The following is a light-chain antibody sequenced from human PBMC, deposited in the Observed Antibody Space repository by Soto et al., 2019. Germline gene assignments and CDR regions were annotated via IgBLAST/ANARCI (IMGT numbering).Light chain of an antibody. V-gene: IGLV1-40*01. CDR2: GNS. CDR3: QSYDSSLSGYV. J-gene: IGLJ1*01. Sequence: QSVVTQPPSVSGAPGQTVTNSRTGSSSNIGAGYDVHWYQQLPGTAPKLLIYGNSNRPSGVPDRFSGSKSGTSASLAITGLQAEDEADYYCQSYDSSLSGYVFGTGTKVTVL. CDR1: SSNIGAGYD.